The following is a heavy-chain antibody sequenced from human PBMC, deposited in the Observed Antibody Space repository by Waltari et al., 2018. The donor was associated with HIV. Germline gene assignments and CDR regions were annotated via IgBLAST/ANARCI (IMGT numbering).Heavy chain of an antibody. J-gene: IGHJ4*02. CDR1: GFTFSSYA. V-gene: IGHV3-23*01. CDR3: AKDLGNFAND. D-gene: IGHD1-1*01. CDR2: ISSNSGST. Sequence: SLRLSCAASGFTFSSYALTWVRQATGKGLEWVSGISSNSGSTDYADSVKGRLTISRDNSKNILYLQMNSLRAEDTAVYYCAKDLGNFANDWAQGTLVTVTS.